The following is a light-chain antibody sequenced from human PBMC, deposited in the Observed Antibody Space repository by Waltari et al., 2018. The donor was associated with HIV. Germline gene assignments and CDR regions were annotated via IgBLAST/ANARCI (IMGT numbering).Light chain of an antibody. CDR1: SSDVGLYNY. Sequence: QSALTQSASVSGSPGQSITISCTGTSSDVGLYNYVSWYQQHPGKAPKLFIYDVSNRPSGFSDRFSGCKSGNTASLTISGLQAEDEADYYCSSYTSSCTLVFGGGTKLTVL. V-gene: IGLV2-14*03. J-gene: IGLJ3*02. CDR3: SSYTSSCTLV. CDR2: DVS.